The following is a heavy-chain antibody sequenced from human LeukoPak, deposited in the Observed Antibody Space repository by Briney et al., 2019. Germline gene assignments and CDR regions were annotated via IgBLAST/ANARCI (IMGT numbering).Heavy chain of an antibody. J-gene: IGHJ6*02. CDR3: ARDVGDYVFWLDYYYGMDV. D-gene: IGHD4-17*01. CDR1: GFTCSSYE. V-gene: IGHV3-48*03. Sequence: GGSLRLSCAASGFTCSSYEMSWVRQAPGKGLEWVSYISNSGSKIYYADSVKGRFTISRDKDKNSLYVKMNSLRAEDTAVYYCARDVGDYVFWLDYYYGMDVWGQGTTVTVSS. CDR2: ISNSGSKI.